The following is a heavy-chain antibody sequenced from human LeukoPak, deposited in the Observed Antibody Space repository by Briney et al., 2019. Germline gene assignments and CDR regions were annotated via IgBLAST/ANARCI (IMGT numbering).Heavy chain of an antibody. CDR2: INHSGST. Sequence: KPSETLFLTCAVYGGSFSGYYWSWIRQPPGKGLEWIGEINHSGSTNYNPSLKSRVTISVDTSKNQFSLKLSSVTAADTAVYYCARLRGQPRLNYYGSGSYSTNWFDPWGQGTLVTVSS. D-gene: IGHD3-10*01. J-gene: IGHJ5*02. CDR1: GGSFSGYY. V-gene: IGHV4-34*01. CDR3: ARLRGQPRLNYYGSGSYSTNWFDP.